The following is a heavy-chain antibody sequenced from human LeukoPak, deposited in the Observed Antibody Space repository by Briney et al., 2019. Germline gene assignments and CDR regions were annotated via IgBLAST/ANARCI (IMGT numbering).Heavy chain of an antibody. D-gene: IGHD3-3*01. CDR2: IYYSGST. Sequence: SETLSLTCTVSGGSISSSSYYWGWIRQPPGKGLEWIGSIYYSGSTNYNPSLKSRVTISVDTSKNQFSLKLSSVTAADTAVYYCARDRHYDFWSGYYTGGNYYYYYYMDVWGKGTTVTVSS. J-gene: IGHJ6*03. V-gene: IGHV4-39*07. CDR1: GGSISSSSYY. CDR3: ARDRHYDFWSGYYTGGNYYYYYYMDV.